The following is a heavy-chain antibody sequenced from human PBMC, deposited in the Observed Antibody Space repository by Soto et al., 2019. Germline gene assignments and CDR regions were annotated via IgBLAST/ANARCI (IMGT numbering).Heavy chain of an antibody. CDR2: INPSGGST. V-gene: IGHV1-46*01. CDR3: ASSGYYRHPLDY. D-gene: IGHD3-22*01. J-gene: IGHJ4*02. CDR1: GCTFTSYY. Sequence: ASVKVSCKASGCTFTSYYMHWVRQAPGQGLEWMGIINPSGGSTSYAQKFQGRVTMTRDTSTSTVYMELSSLRSEDTAVYYCASSGYYRHPLDYWGQGTLVTVSS.